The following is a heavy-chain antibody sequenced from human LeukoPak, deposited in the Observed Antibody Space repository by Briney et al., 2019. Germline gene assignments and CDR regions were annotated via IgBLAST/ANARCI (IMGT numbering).Heavy chain of an antibody. Sequence: GGSLRLSCAASGFTFSSYWMHWVRQAPGKGLVWVSRINSDGSSTSYADSVRGRFSISRDNAKNTLYLQMNSLRAEDTAVYYCARDPDSGYSSGWLRYFDYWGQGTLVTVSS. D-gene: IGHD6-19*01. J-gene: IGHJ4*02. CDR3: ARDPDSGYSSGWLRYFDY. V-gene: IGHV3-74*01. CDR1: GFTFSSYW. CDR2: INSDGSST.